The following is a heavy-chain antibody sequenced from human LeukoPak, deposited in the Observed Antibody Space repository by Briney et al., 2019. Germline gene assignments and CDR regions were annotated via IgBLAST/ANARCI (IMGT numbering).Heavy chain of an antibody. CDR1: GYSLTSYW. Sequence: GVSLRISCKGSGYSLTSYWIGWVRHMPGKSLEWMGIIYPGDSDTRYSPSFQGQVTISADKSISTAYLQWSSLKASDTAMYYCARPNWTYCSSTSCYAVDAFDIWGQGTMVTVSS. J-gene: IGHJ3*02. CDR3: ARPNWTYCSSTSCYAVDAFDI. D-gene: IGHD2-2*01. V-gene: IGHV5-51*01. CDR2: IYPGDSDT.